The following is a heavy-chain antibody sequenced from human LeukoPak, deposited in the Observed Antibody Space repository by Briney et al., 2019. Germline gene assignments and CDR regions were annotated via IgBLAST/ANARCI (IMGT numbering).Heavy chain of an antibody. Sequence: GEPLKISCRGSGYRFTNYRIAWVRQMPGKGLEWMGIIYPGDSETTYSPSFQGQVTISVDKSINTAYLQWSSLRTSDTAMYYCARLDEDFYYDGSGFYFWGQGTLVTVSS. CDR1: GYRFTNYR. CDR3: ARLDEDFYYDGSGFYF. V-gene: IGHV5-51*01. D-gene: IGHD3-22*01. J-gene: IGHJ1*01. CDR2: IYPGDSET.